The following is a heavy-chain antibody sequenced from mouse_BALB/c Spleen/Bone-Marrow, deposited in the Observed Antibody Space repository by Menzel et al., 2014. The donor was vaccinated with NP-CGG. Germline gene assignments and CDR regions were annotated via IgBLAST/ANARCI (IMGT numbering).Heavy chain of an antibody. CDR3: ARIYYDYDGGVYYYAMDY. CDR2: ISDGGSYT. V-gene: IGHV5-4*02. J-gene: IGHJ4*01. D-gene: IGHD2-4*01. CDR1: GFTFSDYY. Sequence: EVHLVESGGGLMKPGGSLKLSCAASGFTFSDYYMYWVRQTPEKRLEWVATISDGGSYTYYPDSVKGRFTISRDNAKNNLYLQMSSLKSEDTAMYYCARIYYDYDGGVYYYAMDYWGQGTSVTVSS.